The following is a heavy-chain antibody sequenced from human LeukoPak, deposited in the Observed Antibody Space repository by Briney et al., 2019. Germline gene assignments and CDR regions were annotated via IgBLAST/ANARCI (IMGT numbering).Heavy chain of an antibody. J-gene: IGHJ4*02. CDR2: IIPIFGTA. CDR1: GGTFSSYA. V-gene: IGHV1-69*05. Sequence: GSSVKVSCKASGGTFSSYAISWVRQAPGQGLEWMGGIIPIFGTANYAQKFQGRVTITTDESTSTAYMELSSLRSEDTAVYYCASYYYGSGSYYSFDYWGQGTLVTVSS. CDR3: ASYYYGSGSYYSFDY. D-gene: IGHD3-10*01.